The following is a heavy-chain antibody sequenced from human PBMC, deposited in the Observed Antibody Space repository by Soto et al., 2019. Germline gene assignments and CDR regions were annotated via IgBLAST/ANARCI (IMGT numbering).Heavy chain of an antibody. CDR1: GFPVSSYA. CDR3: ASPIPCSGGRCYHP. CDR2: ISYDGSNK. Sequence: QVQLVESGGGVVQPGRSLRLSCAASGFPVSSYAMHWVLQAPGQGLEWVAVISYDGSNKYYADSVKSRFTISRDNSKNTLYLQMSSLSAEDTAVYYWASPIPCSGGRCYHPGGQGTLVPVSS. J-gene: IGHJ4*02. D-gene: IGHD2-15*01. V-gene: IGHV3-30-3*01.